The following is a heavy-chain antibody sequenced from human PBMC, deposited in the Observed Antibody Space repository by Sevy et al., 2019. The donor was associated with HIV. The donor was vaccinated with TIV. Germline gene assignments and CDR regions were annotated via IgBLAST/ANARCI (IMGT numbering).Heavy chain of an antibody. Sequence: ASVKVSCKASGYTFTSYAMHWVRQAPGQRLEWMGWINAGNGNTKYSQKFQGRVTITRDTSASTAYMELRSLRSEDTXXYYCAGDKGATYYYDSSGTTGWFDPWGQGTLVTVSS. CDR2: INAGNGNT. CDR1: GYTFTSYA. V-gene: IGHV1-3*01. D-gene: IGHD3-22*01. J-gene: IGHJ5*02. CDR3: AGDKGATYYYDSSGTTGWFDP.